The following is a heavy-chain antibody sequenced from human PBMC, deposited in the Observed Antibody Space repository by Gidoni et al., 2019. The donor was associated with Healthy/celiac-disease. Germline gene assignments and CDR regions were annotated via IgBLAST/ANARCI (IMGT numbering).Heavy chain of an antibody. CDR1: GFTFSSYA. CDR2: ISYDGSNK. D-gene: IGHD2-2*01. CDR3: ARDYHFPQYQLVLRWSGATDYYYYGMDV. J-gene: IGHJ6*02. Sequence: QVQLVESGGGVVQPGRSLRLSCAASGFTFSSYAMHWVSQAPGKGLEWVAVISYDGSNKYYADSVKGRFTISRDNSKNTLYLQMNSLRAEDTAVYYCARDYHFPQYQLVLRWSGATDYYYYGMDVWGQGTTVTVSS. V-gene: IGHV3-30-3*01.